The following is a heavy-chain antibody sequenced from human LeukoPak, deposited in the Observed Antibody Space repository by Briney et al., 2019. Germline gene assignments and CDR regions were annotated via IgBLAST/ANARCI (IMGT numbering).Heavy chain of an antibody. CDR3: AKDLFGFDAFDI. V-gene: IGHV3-23*01. CDR2: ISGSGGST. J-gene: IGHJ3*02. CDR1: GFTFSSYG. Sequence: GGSLRLSCAASGFTFSSYGMSWVRQAPGKGLEWVSAISGSGGSTYYADSVKGWFTISRDNSKNTLYLQMNSLRAEDTAVYYCAKDLFGFDAFDIWGQGTMVTVSS. D-gene: IGHD3-10*01.